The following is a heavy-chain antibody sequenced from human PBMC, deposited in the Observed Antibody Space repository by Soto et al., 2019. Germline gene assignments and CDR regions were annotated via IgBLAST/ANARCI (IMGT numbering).Heavy chain of an antibody. Sequence: QVQLVQSGAEVKKPGASVKVSCKASGYTFTSYGISWVRQAPGQGLEWMGWISAYNGNTNYAQKIQGRVTMTTDTSTSTAYMELRSLRSDGTAVYYCAMHDYYYGMDVWGQGTTVTGSS. CDR2: ISAYNGNT. CDR1: GYTFTSYG. J-gene: IGHJ6*02. V-gene: IGHV1-18*04. CDR3: AMHDYYYGMDV.